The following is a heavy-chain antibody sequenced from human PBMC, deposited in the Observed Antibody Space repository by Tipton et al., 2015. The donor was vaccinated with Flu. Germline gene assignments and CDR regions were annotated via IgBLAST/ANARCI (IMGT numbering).Heavy chain of an antibody. CDR1: GDSITSSSFY. V-gene: IGHV4-39*07. Sequence: LRLSCTVSGDSITSSSFYWGWIRQPPGKGLEWIVSVSHSGSTSYNPSLKSRIVMSVDTSKSQFSLTLMSVTAAHTAVYYCARVRYDILTGSFSWFDPWGQGTLVTVSS. J-gene: IGHJ5*02. CDR3: ARVRYDILTGSFSWFDP. CDR2: VSHSGST. D-gene: IGHD3-9*01.